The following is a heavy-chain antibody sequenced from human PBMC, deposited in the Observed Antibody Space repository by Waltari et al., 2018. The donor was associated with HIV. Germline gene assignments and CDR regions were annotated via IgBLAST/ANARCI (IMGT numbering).Heavy chain of an antibody. J-gene: IGHJ5*02. Sequence: VQLVESGGGVVQPGTSLRLSCAASGFTFSISGMHWVRQAPGKGVEWVEVIWYDGNIKYYGDSVKGRFTVSRDNSKNTLYLQMNSLRADDTAVYFCAREYLGGFDPWGRGTLVTVSS. D-gene: IGHD2-15*01. CDR3: AREYLGGFDP. CDR2: IWYDGNIK. CDR1: GFTFSISG. V-gene: IGHV3-33*01.